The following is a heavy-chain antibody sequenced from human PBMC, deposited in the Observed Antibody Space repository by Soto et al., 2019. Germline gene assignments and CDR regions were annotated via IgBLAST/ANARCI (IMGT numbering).Heavy chain of an antibody. CDR2: ITWNSDRV. CDR3: AKGLSIAAIDY. J-gene: IGHJ4*02. V-gene: IGHV3-9*01. D-gene: IGHD6-13*01. CDR1: GFTFDAYA. Sequence: EVQLVASGGGLVQPGRSLRLSCTASGFTFDAYALHWVRQAPGKGLEWVSGITWNSDRVDYADSVKGRFTVSRDNARNSLYLQMNSLRPEDTASYFCAKGLSIAAIDYWGQGTLVTVSS.